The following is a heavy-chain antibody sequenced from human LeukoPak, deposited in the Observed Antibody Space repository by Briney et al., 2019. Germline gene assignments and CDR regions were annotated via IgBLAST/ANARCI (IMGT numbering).Heavy chain of an antibody. CDR1: GFTFSLYN. Sequence: GGSLRLSCTASGFTFSLYNMNWVRQAPGKGLEWVSSISSSSSYIYYADSVKGRFTISRDNAKNSLYLQMNSLRAEDTAVYYCARDGPMVRGVIGDYYYYYYMDVWGKGTTVTVSS. CDR2: ISSSSSYI. CDR3: ARDGPMVRGVIGDYYYYYYMDV. V-gene: IGHV3-21*01. D-gene: IGHD3-10*01. J-gene: IGHJ6*03.